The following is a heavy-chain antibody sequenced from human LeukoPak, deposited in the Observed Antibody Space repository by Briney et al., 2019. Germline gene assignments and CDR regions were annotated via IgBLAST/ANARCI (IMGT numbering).Heavy chain of an antibody. CDR1: GFTVSSNY. CDR2: IYSGGST. Sequence: SGGSLRLSCAASGFTVSSNYMSWVRQAPGKGLEWVSVIYSGGSTYYADSVKGRFTISRHNSQNTLYLQMNGLTAEDTAVYYCARLGSGWYYFDYWGQGTLVTVSS. CDR3: ARLGSGWYYFDY. V-gene: IGHV3-53*04. J-gene: IGHJ4*02. D-gene: IGHD6-19*01.